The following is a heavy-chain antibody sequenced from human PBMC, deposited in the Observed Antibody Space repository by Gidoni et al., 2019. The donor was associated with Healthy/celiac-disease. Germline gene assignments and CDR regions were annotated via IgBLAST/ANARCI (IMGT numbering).Heavy chain of an antibody. D-gene: IGHD3-10*01. V-gene: IGHV1-24*01. CDR3: ATDGVGFGETTYYFDY. Sequence: QVQLVQSGAEVKKPGASVKVSCKVSGYTLTELSMHWVRQAPGKGLEWMGGFDPEDGETIYAQKFQGRVTMTEDTSTDTAYMELSSLRSVDTAVYYCATDGVGFGETTYYFDYWGQGTLVTVSS. CDR2: FDPEDGET. J-gene: IGHJ4*02. CDR1: GYTLTELS.